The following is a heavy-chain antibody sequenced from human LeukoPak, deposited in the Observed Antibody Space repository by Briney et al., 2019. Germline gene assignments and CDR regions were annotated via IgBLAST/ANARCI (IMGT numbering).Heavy chain of an antibody. CDR3: ARGSMGFWDFDY. V-gene: IGHV1-18*01. Sequence: ASVKVSCKASGYTFTSYGISWVRQAPGQGLEWMGWISAYNGNTNYAQKLQGRVTMTTDTSTSTAYMELSRLRSDDTAVYYCARGSMGFWDFDYWGQGTLVTVSS. CDR2: ISAYNGNT. J-gene: IGHJ4*02. D-gene: IGHD3-16*01. CDR1: GYTFTSYG.